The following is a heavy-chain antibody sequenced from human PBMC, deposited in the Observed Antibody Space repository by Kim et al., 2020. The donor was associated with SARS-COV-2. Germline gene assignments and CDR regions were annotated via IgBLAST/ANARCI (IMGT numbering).Heavy chain of an antibody. CDR2: ISSSGGST. CDR1: GFTFNDYA. J-gene: IGHJ4*02. Sequence: GGSLRHSCAASGFTFNDYAMTWGRQAPGKGLEWVSAISSSGGSTFHADSVRGRFTISRDNSKNTLYLQMNSLRAEDTAVYYCAKAMDTAIPDYWGQGTLVTVSS. CDR3: AKAMDTAIPDY. D-gene: IGHD5-18*01. V-gene: IGHV3-23*01.